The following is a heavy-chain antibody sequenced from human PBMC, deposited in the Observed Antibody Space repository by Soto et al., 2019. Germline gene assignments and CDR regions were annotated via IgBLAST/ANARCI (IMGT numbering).Heavy chain of an antibody. J-gene: IGHJ2*01. CDR3: AKFEGHPLEYWYLDF. Sequence: EVQLLESGGGLVQPGGSLRLSCAASGFTFSAYAMGWVRQAPGKGLEWVSTIHAGGGATHYADSVKGRFTISRDDSKNTLYAQVNSLRAEDRAVYYCAKFEGHPLEYWYLDFWGRGTLVTVSS. CDR1: GFTFSAYA. V-gene: IGHV3-23*01. CDR2: IHAGGGAT. D-gene: IGHD1-1*01.